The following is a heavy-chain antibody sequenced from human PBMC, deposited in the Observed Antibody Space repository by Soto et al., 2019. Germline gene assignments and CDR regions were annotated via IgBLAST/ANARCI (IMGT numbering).Heavy chain of an antibody. CDR3: ARGLAMRDTAMVDPYYYYYGMDV. V-gene: IGHV1-69*13. D-gene: IGHD5-18*01. CDR1: GGTFSSYA. Sequence: ASVKVSCKASGGTFSSYAISWVRQAPGQGLEWMGGITPIFGTANYAQKFQGRVTITADESTSTAYMELSSLRSEDTAVYYCARGLAMRDTAMVDPYYYYYGMDVWGQGTTVTVSS. J-gene: IGHJ6*02. CDR2: ITPIFGTA.